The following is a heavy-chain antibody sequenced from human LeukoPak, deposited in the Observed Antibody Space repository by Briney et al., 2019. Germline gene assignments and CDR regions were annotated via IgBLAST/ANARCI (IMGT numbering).Heavy chain of an antibody. CDR1: GYSFTSYW. CDR2: IYPGDSDT. J-gene: IGHJ3*02. D-gene: IGHD2-15*01. Sequence: GESLKISCKGSGYSFTSYWISWVRQMPGKGLEWMGIIYPGDSDTRYSPSFQGQVTISADKSISTAYLQWSSLKASDTAMYYCARDTAQGYCSGGSCLQKAFDIWGQGTMVTVSS. V-gene: IGHV5-51*01. CDR3: ARDTAQGYCSGGSCLQKAFDI.